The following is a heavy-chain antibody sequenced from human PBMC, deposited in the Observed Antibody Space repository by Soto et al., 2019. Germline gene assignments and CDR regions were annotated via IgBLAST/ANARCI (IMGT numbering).Heavy chain of an antibody. J-gene: IGHJ3*02. CDR1: GFTFSDYY. D-gene: IGHD2-2*01. Sequence: PGGSLRLSCAASGFTFSDYYMSWIRQAPGKGLEWVSYISSSGSTIYYADSVKGRFTISRDNAKNSLYLQMNSLRAEDTAVYYCARHPPVYCSSTSCCGDAFDIWGQGTMVTVSS. CDR2: ISSSGSTI. V-gene: IGHV3-11*01. CDR3: ARHPPVYCSSTSCCGDAFDI.